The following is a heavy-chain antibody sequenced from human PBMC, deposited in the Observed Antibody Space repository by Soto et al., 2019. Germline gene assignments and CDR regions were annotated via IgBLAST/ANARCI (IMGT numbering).Heavy chain of an antibody. CDR1: GFTFSSYA. J-gene: IGHJ4*02. V-gene: IGHV3-23*01. Sequence: PGGSLRLSCAASGFTFSSYAMSWVRQAPGKGLEWVSAISGSGGSTYYADSVKGRFTISRDNSKNTLYLQMNSLRAEDTAVYYCAKDRGSSSEEQQLGLFDYWGQGTLVTVSS. CDR2: ISGSGGST. D-gene: IGHD6-13*01. CDR3: AKDRGSSSEEQQLGLFDY.